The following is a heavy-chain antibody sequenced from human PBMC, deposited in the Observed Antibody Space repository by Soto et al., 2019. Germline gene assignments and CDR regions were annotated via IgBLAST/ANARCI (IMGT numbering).Heavy chain of an antibody. D-gene: IGHD6-13*01. Sequence: SETLSLTCAVSGGSISSGGYSWSWIRQPPGKGLEWIGYIYHSGSTYYNPSLKSRVTISVDRSKNQFSLKLSSVTAADSAVYYFAASRSWAHNWFDPWGQGTLVTVSS. CDR1: GGSISSGGYS. CDR2: IYHSGST. V-gene: IGHV4-30-2*01. CDR3: AASRSWAHNWFDP. J-gene: IGHJ5*02.